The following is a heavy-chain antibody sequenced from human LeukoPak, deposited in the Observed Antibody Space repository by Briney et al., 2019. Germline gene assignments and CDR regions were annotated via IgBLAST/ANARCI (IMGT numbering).Heavy chain of an antibody. V-gene: IGHV3-21*01. D-gene: IGHD1-14*01. Sequence: GGSLRLSCAASGFPFSTYNMNWVRQAPEKGLEWVSSIGRSGNYICYADSVKGRFTISRDNTENSLYLQMSSLRAEDTAVYYCARGISGEGFDFWGQGTLVTVSS. CDR1: GFPFSTYN. CDR2: IGRSGNYI. J-gene: IGHJ4*02. CDR3: ARGISGEGFDF.